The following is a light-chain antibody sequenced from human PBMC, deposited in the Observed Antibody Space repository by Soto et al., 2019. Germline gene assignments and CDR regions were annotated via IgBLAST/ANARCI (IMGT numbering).Light chain of an antibody. CDR3: QQYGSSPLT. V-gene: IGKV3-20*01. CDR2: GAS. CDR1: QSVSSSY. Sequence: EIVLTQSPGTLSLSPGERATLSCRASQSVSSSYLAWYQRKPGQAPRLLIYGASSRATGIPDRFSGSGSGTDFTLTISRLEPEDFAVYYCQQYGSSPLTSGGGTKVEIK. J-gene: IGKJ4*01.